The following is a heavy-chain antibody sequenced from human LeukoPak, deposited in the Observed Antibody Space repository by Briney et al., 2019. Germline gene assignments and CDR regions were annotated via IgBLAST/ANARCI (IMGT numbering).Heavy chain of an antibody. J-gene: IGHJ4*02. CDR2: IYYSGST. V-gene: IGHV4-59*01. CDR1: GGSISSYY. Sequence: SETLSLTCTVSGGSISSYYWSWIRQPPGKGLEWIGYIYYSGSTNYNPSLKSRVTISVDTSKNQFSLKLSSVTAAGTAVYYCARGLGELEYYFDYWGQGTLVTVSS. CDR3: ARGLGELEYYFDY. D-gene: IGHD3-10*01.